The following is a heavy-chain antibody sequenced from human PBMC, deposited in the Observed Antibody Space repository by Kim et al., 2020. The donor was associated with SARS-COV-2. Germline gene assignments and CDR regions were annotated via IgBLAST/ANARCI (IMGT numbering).Heavy chain of an antibody. D-gene: IGHD2-21*01. V-gene: IGHV3-23*01. J-gene: IGHJ4*02. CDR1: GFTFSNCG. Sequence: GGSLRLSCAASGFTFSNCGMTWVRQVPGKGLEWVSDISSDGGAAAYADSVQGRFTISRDNSKTKQSLDMNSLRAKDTAVYYCKGHTIASSWGQGTLVT. CDR2: ISSDGGAA. CDR3: KGHTIASS.